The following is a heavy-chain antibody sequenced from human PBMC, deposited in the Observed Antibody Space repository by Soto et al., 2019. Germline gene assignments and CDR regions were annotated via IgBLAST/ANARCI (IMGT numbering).Heavy chain of an antibody. CDR3: AADAPQDNVCRTYPYYFYYMNV. CDR2: IVVGSGST. D-gene: IGHD3-16*02. Sequence: AEKVSCPSSGITFRRSAVQWVRQARGQPLEWIGRIVVGSGSTTYAQIVQERITITRDMSTSTVYMDLRSLRPEDTAMYDWAADAPQDNVCRTYPYYFYYMNV. CDR1: GITFRRSA. J-gene: IGHJ6*03. V-gene: IGHV1-58*01.